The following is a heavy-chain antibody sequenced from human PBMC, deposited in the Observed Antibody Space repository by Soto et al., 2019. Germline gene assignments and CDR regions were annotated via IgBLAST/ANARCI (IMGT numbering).Heavy chain of an antibody. CDR3: ARDYVHTATPYGMDV. D-gene: IGHD5-18*01. CDR1: GGTFSSYA. CDR2: IIPIFGTA. J-gene: IGHJ6*02. Sequence: QVQLVQSGAEVKKPGSSVKVSCKASGGTFSSYAISWVRQAPGQGLEWMGGIIPIFGTANYAQKFQVRVTVPEEESTSTADMEVRSLRSQDTAAYYCARDYVHTATPYGMDVGGQGTTVTVS. V-gene: IGHV1-69*12.